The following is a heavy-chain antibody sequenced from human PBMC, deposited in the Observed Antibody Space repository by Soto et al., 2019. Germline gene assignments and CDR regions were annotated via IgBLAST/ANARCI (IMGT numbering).Heavy chain of an antibody. Sequence: QVQLVESGGGLVKPGGSLRLSCAASGFIFSDYYMSWIRQAPGKGLEWVAYISISSSGSTTYYADSVRGRFTISRDNAEKSLYRQRHSLRSEDTAVYFCARDTLPTDFGLGWDVWGQGTTVTVSS. CDR3: ARDTLPTDFGLGWDV. D-gene: IGHD4-17*01. J-gene: IGHJ6*02. CDR2: ISISSSGSTT. CDR1: GFIFSDYY. V-gene: IGHV3-11*01.